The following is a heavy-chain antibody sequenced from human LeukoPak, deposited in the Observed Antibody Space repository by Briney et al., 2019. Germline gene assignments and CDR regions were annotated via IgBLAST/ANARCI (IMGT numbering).Heavy chain of an antibody. CDR1: GYTFTSYY. J-gene: IGHJ4*02. CDR2: INPSGGST. V-gene: IGHV1-46*01. D-gene: IGHD5-18*01. Sequence: ASVKVSCKASGYTFTSYYMHWVRQAPGQGLEWMGIINPSGGSTSYAQKFQGRVTMTRDTSMSTVYMELSSLRSEDTAVYYCAREGYSYGPFDYWGQGTLVTVSS. CDR3: AREGYSYGPFDY.